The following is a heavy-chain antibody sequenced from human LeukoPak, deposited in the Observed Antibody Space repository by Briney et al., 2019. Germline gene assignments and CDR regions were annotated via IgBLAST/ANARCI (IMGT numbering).Heavy chain of an antibody. Sequence: ASVKVSCEASGGTFSSYAISWVRQAPGQGLEWMGRIIPIFGIANYAQKFQGRVTITADKSTSTAYMELSSLRSEDTAVYYCARQSEWASTWGQGTLVTVSS. J-gene: IGHJ5*02. CDR2: IIPIFGIA. D-gene: IGHD1-26*01. CDR1: GGTFSSYA. V-gene: IGHV1-69*04. CDR3: ARQSEWAST.